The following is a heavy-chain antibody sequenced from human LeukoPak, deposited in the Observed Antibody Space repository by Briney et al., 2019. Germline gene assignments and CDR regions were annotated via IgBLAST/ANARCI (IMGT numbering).Heavy chain of an antibody. CDR3: ASHVGGYCSSTSCPRSYYFDY. D-gene: IGHD2-2*01. CDR2: ISYDGSNK. J-gene: IGHJ4*02. CDR1: GFTFSSYA. V-gene: IGHV3-30-3*01. Sequence: GGSLRLSCAASGFTFSSYAMHWVRQAPGKGLEWVAVISYDGSNKYYADSVKGRFTISRDNSKNTLYLQMNSLRAEDTAVYYCASHVGGYCSSTSCPRSYYFDYWGQGTLVTVSS.